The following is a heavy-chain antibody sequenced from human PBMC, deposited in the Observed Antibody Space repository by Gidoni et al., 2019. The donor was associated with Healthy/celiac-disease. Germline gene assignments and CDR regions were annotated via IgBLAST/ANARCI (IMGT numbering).Heavy chain of an antibody. V-gene: IGHV3-23*04. J-gene: IGHJ1*01. CDR1: GFTFSSYA. CDR3: AKDRRIAVAGRGGYFQH. Sequence: EVQLVESGGGLVQPGGSLRLSCAASGFTFSSYAMSGVRQAPGKGLEWVSAISGSGGSTYYADSVKGRFTISRDNSKNTLYLQMNSLRAEDTAVYYCAKDRRIAVAGRGGYFQHWGQGTLVTVSS. CDR2: ISGSGGST. D-gene: IGHD6-19*01.